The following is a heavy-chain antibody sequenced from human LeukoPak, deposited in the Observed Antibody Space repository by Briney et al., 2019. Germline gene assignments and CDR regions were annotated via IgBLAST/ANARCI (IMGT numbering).Heavy chain of an antibody. Sequence: PGGSLRLSCAASGFTFSSYEMNWVRQAPGKGVEWVSYISSSGSTIYYADSVKGRFTISRDNAKNSLYLQMNSLRAEDTAVYYCARAGSSSWYEQDMDVWGQGTTVTVSS. V-gene: IGHV3-48*03. CDR3: ARAGSSSWYEQDMDV. CDR2: ISSSGSTI. J-gene: IGHJ6*02. CDR1: GFTFSSYE. D-gene: IGHD6-13*01.